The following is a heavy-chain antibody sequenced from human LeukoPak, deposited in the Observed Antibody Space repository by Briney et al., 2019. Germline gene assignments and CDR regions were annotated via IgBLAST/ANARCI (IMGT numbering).Heavy chain of an antibody. D-gene: IGHD6-13*01. CDR2: IYHGGST. J-gene: IGHJ4*02. V-gene: IGHV4-59*12. Sequence: PSETLSLTCTVSGGSISSYYWSWIRQPPGKGLEWIGYIYHGGSTYYNPSLMGRVTMSAAKSKNQFSLRLNSVTAADTAVYYCARGRYSSSPPGYWGQGTLVTVSS. CDR1: GGSISSYY. CDR3: ARGRYSSSPPGY.